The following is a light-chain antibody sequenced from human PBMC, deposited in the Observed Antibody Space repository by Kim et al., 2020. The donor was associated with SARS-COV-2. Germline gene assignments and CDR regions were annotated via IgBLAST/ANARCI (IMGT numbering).Light chain of an antibody. V-gene: IGKV3-15*01. CDR2: GAS. Sequence: SPRERVTLSCRASQSVDSNLAWYQQKPGQAPRLLIYGASTRATDIPARFSGSGSGTEFTLIISSLQSDDFAVYYCQQYSHWPPYTFGQGTKVDIK. CDR1: QSVDSN. J-gene: IGKJ2*01. CDR3: QQYSHWPPYT.